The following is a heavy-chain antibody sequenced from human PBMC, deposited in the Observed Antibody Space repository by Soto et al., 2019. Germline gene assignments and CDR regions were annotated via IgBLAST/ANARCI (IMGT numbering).Heavy chain of an antibody. D-gene: IGHD5-12*01. V-gene: IGHV3-9*01. CDR3: AKGSGYDDYYYMDV. CDR1: GFTFDDYA. CDR2: ISWNSGSI. Sequence: PGGSLRLSCAATGFTFDDYAMCRVLQAPGKGLEWVSGISWNSGSIGYADSVKGRFTISRDNAKNSLYLQMNSLRAEDTALYYCAKGSGYDDYYYMDVWGKGTTVTVSS. J-gene: IGHJ6*03.